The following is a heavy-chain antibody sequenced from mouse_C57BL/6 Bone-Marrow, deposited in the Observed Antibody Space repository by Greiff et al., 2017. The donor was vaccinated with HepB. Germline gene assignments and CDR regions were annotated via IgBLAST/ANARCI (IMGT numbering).Heavy chain of an antibody. CDR2: IRSKSNNYAT. J-gene: IGHJ4*01. CDR3: VRPYYDYDDAMDY. D-gene: IGHD2-4*01. CDR1: GFSFNTYA. V-gene: IGHV10-1*01. Sequence: EVQGVESGGGLVQPKGSLKLSCAASGFSFNTYAMNWVRQAPGKGLEWVARIRSKSNNYATYYADSVKDRFTISRDDSESMLYLQMNNLKTEDTAMYYCVRPYYDYDDAMDYWGQGTSVTVSS.